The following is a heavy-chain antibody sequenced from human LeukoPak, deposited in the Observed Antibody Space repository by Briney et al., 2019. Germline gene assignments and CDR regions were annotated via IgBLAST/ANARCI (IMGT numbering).Heavy chain of an antibody. V-gene: IGHV3-30-3*01. Sequence: GGSLRLSCAASGFTLSSYAMHWVRQAPGKGLEWVAVISYDGSNKYSADSVKGRFTISRDNSKNTLYLQMNSLRAEDTAVYYCARDETFDYWGQGTLVTVSS. J-gene: IGHJ4*02. CDR1: GFTLSSYA. CDR2: ISYDGSNK. CDR3: ARDETFDY.